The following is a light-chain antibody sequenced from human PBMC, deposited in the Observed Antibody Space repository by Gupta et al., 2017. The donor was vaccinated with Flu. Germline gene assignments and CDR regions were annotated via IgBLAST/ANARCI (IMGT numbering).Light chain of an antibody. CDR3: QTWDTGMRWV. J-gene: IGLJ3*02. Sequence: TCTLTNADGMSTIEWNRKQPDRGPQHLMNLNSDGSHRKGAGIPGRFSGSSSGSERYLTISRLEEDDEDTCYCQTWDTGMRWVFGGGTRLAVL. V-gene: IGLV4-69*01. CDR1: NADGMST. CDR2: LNSDGSH.